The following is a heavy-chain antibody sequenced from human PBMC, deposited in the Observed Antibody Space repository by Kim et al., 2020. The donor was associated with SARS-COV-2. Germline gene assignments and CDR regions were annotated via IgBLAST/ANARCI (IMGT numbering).Heavy chain of an antibody. Sequence: GSHIRYVDSVKGRITISRDDAKNSLYLQMDSLRVEDTAMYYCAAWTGNSKYWGQGTLVTVSS. CDR2: GSHI. CDR3: AAWTGNSKY. V-gene: IGHV3-7*03. D-gene: IGHD1-7*01. J-gene: IGHJ4*02.